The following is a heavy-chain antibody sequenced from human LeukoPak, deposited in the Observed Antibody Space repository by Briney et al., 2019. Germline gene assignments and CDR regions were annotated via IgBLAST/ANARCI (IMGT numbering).Heavy chain of an antibody. D-gene: IGHD3-22*01. V-gene: IGHV3-21*01. J-gene: IGHJ4*02. CDR3: ARGSSGAGYYFDY. CDR1: GLTFSDYS. Sequence: GGSLRLSCAASGLTFSDYSLSWVRQAPGKGLEWVSSISSSRNYKYYSDSVKGRFTISTDNAKYSLDLQMNSLRVEDTALYYCARGSSGAGYYFDYWGLGTLVTVSS. CDR2: ISSSRNYK.